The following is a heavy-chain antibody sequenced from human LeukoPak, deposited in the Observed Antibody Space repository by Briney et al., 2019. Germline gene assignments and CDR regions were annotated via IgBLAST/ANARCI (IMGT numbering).Heavy chain of an antibody. CDR3: ARAVVVPAAMPEYYYYYMDV. V-gene: IGHV3-7*01. CDR2: IKQDGSEK. CDR1: GFTFSSYW. J-gene: IGHJ6*03. Sequence: GGSLRLSCAASGFTFSSYWMSWVRQAPGKGLEWVANIKQDGSEKYYVDSVKGRFTISRDNAKNSLYLQKNSLRAEDTAVYYCARAVVVPAAMPEYYYYYMDVWGKGTTVTVSS. D-gene: IGHD2-2*01.